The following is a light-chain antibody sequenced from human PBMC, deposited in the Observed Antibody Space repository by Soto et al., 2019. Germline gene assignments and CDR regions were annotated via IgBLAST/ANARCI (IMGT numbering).Light chain of an antibody. CDR3: QQYNDWPLT. CDR2: GAF. Sequence: EIVMTQSTATLSVSPGERATLSCRASQSVSGNLAWYQQKPGQAPSLLIYGAFTRATGIPARFSGTGSGTEFTLTISSLQSEDFALYYCQQYNDWPLTFGQGTKVDNK. J-gene: IGKJ1*01. CDR1: QSVSGN. V-gene: IGKV3-15*01.